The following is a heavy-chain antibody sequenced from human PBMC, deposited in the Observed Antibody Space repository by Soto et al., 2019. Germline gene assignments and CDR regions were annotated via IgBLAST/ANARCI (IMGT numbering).Heavy chain of an antibody. V-gene: IGHV4-59*01. D-gene: IGHD2-21*02. Sequence: SETLSLTCTVSGGSLSSYYWGWIRQPPGKGLEWIGYIYYTGTTNYNPSLQSRVTISVDSSKNQFSLKLNSVTAADTAVYYCARDLWGYCGTDCYPLDVWGQGTTVTVSS. J-gene: IGHJ6*01. CDR1: GGSLSSYY. CDR3: ARDLWGYCGTDCYPLDV. CDR2: IYYTGTT.